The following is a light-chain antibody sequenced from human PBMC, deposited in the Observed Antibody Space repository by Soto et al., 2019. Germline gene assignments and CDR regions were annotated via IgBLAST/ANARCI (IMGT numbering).Light chain of an antibody. CDR2: RSN. J-gene: IGLJ2*01. CDR1: SSNIGSNN. V-gene: IGLV1-44*01. Sequence: QSVLTQPPSASGTPGQRVTISCSGSSSNIGSNNVNWYQQLPGTAPKLLSYRSNQRPSGVPDRFSGSKSGTSASLAISGLQSENEADYYCAAWDDSLNGRLFGGGTKLTVL. CDR3: AAWDDSLNGRL.